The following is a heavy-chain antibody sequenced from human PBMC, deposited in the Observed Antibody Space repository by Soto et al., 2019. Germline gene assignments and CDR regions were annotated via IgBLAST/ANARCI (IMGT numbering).Heavy chain of an antibody. Sequence: QVQLAQSGAEVKKPGASVKVSCQASGYTFTKHYMHWVRQAPGQGLEWMGVINPGNASPRYAQKCQGRVTVTRDTSTSTVCMELTSLTSDDTAVYYCARGSSSGSGGTGVLNVWGQGTMVTVSS. CDR2: INPGNASP. D-gene: IGHD3-10*01. V-gene: IGHV1-46*01. CDR3: ARGSSSGSGGTGVLNV. CDR1: GYTFTKHY. J-gene: IGHJ3*01.